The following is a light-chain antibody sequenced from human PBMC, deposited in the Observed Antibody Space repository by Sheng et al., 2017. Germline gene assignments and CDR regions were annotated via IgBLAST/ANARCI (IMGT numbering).Light chain of an antibody. J-gene: IGLJ2*01. CDR2: QDN. V-gene: IGLV3-1*01. CDR3: QAWDSGTHVV. Sequence: SYELTQTPSVSVSPGQTASITCSGENLGNKYVTWYQQRPGQSPLMVIFQDNKRPSGIPARFSGSNSANTATLTISGTQVVDEADYYCQAWDSGTHVVFGGRDQIDRP. CDR1: NLGNKY.